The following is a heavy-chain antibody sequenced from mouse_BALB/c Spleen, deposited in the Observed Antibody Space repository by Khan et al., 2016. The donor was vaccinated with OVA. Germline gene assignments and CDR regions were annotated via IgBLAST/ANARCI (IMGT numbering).Heavy chain of an antibody. CDR2: IDPANGDT. CDR1: GFNINDTC. CDR3: ARSNSLWPMDY. J-gene: IGHJ4*01. V-gene: IGHV14-3*02. Sequence: VQLKQSGAELVKPGASVKLSCTASGFNINDTCLHWVKQRPEQGLEWIGRIDPANGDTKYDPKFQAKATITADTPSNIAYLQLSSLTSEDTAVCDCARSNSLWPMDYWGQGTSVTVSS. D-gene: IGHD1-1*01.